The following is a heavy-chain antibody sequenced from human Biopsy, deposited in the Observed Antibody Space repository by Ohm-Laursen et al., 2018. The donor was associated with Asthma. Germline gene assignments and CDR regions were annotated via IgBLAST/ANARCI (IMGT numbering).Heavy chain of an antibody. CDR2: ISVYNGNT. V-gene: IGHV1-18*01. CDR3: ARAMYYSHYYVIDV. D-gene: IGHD3-10*01. J-gene: IGHJ6*02. CDR1: GYTSNSAG. Sequence: SVKVSCKTSGYTSNSAGITWVRQAPGQGLEWMGWISVYNGNTKVAQKFQDRVTMITDTSTSTAYMELRSLRSDDTAVYFCARAMYYSHYYVIDVWGQGTTVTVS.